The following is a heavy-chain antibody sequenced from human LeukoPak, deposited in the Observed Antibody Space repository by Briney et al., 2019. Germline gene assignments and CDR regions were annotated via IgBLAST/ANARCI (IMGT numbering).Heavy chain of an antibody. J-gene: IGHJ4*02. Sequence: GGSLRLSCAASGFTFRNYNMHWVRQPPGKGLEWVAFIRNDGGNKNYADSVKGRFTISRDNSKNTLYLQMDSLRVEDMAVYYCAKDSSGWATDYWGQGTLVTVSS. D-gene: IGHD6-19*01. V-gene: IGHV3-30*02. CDR2: IRNDGGNK. CDR1: GFTFRNYN. CDR3: AKDSSGWATDY.